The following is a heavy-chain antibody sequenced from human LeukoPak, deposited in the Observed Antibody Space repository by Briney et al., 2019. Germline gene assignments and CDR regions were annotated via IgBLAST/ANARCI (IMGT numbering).Heavy chain of an antibody. CDR3: VRDVSRRIGMDV. J-gene: IGHJ6*02. CDR1: GFSFNSYT. D-gene: IGHD2/OR15-2a*01. CDR2: ISPGVSGYT. Sequence: PGGSLRLSCLASGFSFNSYTMNWVREAPGKGLEWVSTISPGVSGYTWYAESVKGRFTISRDNPENSPYLQMDSLRADDTAVYYCVRDVSRRIGMDVWGQGTTVTVSS. V-gene: IGHV3-21*06.